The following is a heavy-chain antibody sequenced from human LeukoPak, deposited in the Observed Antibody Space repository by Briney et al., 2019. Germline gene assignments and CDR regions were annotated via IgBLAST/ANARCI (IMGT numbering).Heavy chain of an antibody. Sequence: PGGSLRLSCASSGFTFSDYWMSWVRQAPGKGLEWVANIKQDGSEKYYVDSVEGRFTISRDNAKNSLYLQMNSLRAEDTAVYYCVRNRAYFDSSGFYNLDYWGQGTLVTVSS. CDR2: IKQDGSEK. J-gene: IGHJ4*02. V-gene: IGHV3-7*01. CDR1: GFTFSDYW. D-gene: IGHD3-22*01. CDR3: VRNRAYFDSSGFYNLDY.